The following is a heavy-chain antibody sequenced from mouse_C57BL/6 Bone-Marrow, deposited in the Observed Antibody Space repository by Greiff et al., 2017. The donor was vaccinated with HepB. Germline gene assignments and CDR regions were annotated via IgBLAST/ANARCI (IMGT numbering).Heavy chain of an antibody. CDR3: ARITTVVAQWYFDV. CDR2: INPNNGGT. CDR1: GYTFTDYS. D-gene: IGHD1-1*01. V-gene: IGHV1-18*01. Sequence: EVMLVESGPELVKPGASVKIPCKASGYTFTDYSMDWVKQSHGKSLEWIGDINPNNGGTIYNQKFKGKATLTVDKSSSTAYMELRSLTSEDTAVYYCARITTVVAQWYFDVWGTGTTVTVSS. J-gene: IGHJ1*03.